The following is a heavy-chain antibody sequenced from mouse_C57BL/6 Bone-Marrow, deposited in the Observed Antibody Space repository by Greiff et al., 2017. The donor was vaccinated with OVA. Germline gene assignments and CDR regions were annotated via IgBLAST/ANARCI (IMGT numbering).Heavy chain of an antibody. Sequence: QVQLLQPGAELVKPGASVKLSCKASGYTFTSYWMHWVKQRPGQGLEWIGMIHPNSGSTNYNEKLKSKATLTVDKSSSTTYMQLSSLTSEDSAVYYCARDYYSNYGYAYWGQGTLVTVSA. CDR2: IHPNSGST. J-gene: IGHJ3*01. CDR1: GYTFTSYW. D-gene: IGHD2-5*01. V-gene: IGHV1-64*01. CDR3: ARDYYSNYGYAY.